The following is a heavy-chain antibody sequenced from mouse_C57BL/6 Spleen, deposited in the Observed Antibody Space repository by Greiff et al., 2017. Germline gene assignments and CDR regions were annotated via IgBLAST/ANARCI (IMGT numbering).Heavy chain of an antibody. D-gene: IGHD1-1*01. CDR2: IYPGSGST. CDR1: GYTFTSYW. V-gene: IGHV1-55*01. CDR3: ARYGSSYGYAMDY. J-gene: IGHJ4*01. Sequence: VQLQQPGAELVKPGASVKMSCKASGYTFTSYWITWVKQRPGQGLEWIGDIYPGSGSTNYNEKFKSKATLTVDTSSSTAYMQLSSLTSEDSAVYYCARYGSSYGYAMDYWGQGTSVTVSS.